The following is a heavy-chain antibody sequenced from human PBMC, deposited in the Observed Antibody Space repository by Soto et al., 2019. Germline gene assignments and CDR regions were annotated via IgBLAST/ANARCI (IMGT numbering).Heavy chain of an antibody. CDR1: GFTFSTYG. V-gene: IGHV3-30*18. D-gene: IGHD3-22*01. CDR2: ISYDGSDK. CDR3: VKESYYESSDYNAFDI. J-gene: IGHJ3*02. Sequence: PGGSLRLSCAASGFTFSTYGMHWVRQAPGKGLEWVAVISYDGSDKYYADSVKGRFTISRDSSKNMLYLQMNSLRAEDTAIYYCVKESYYESSDYNAFDIWGQGTMVTVSS.